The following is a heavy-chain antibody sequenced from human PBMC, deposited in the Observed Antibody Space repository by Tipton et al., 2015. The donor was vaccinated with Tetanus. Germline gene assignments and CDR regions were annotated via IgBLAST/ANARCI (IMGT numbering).Heavy chain of an antibody. CDR1: GFTFNNYA. V-gene: IGHV3-23*01. Sequence: SLRLSCAASGFTFNNYAMGWVRQAPGKGLEWVSSINGTGTVTHHADSVKGRFTISRDNSKNTLYLQMNSLRAEDTAIYFRAKALKTLIYQCFDYWGQGTLVTVSS. CDR2: INGTGTVT. D-gene: IGHD2-2*01. J-gene: IGHJ4*02. CDR3: AKALKTLIYQCFDY.